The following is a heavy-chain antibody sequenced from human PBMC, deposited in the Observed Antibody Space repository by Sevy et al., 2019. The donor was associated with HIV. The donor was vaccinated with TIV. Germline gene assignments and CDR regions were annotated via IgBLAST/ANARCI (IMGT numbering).Heavy chain of an antibody. D-gene: IGHD3-22*01. J-gene: IGHJ5*02. Sequence: ASVKVSCKASGYTFTSYDINWVRQATGQGLEWMGWMNPNSGNTGYAQKFQGRVTMTRNNSISTAYMELSSLRSEDTAVHYCARGKTQTPHTYYYDSSRYYLDPPPNWFDPWGQGTLVTVSS. V-gene: IGHV1-8*01. CDR3: ARGKTQTPHTYYYDSSRYYLDPPPNWFDP. CDR2: MNPNSGNT. CDR1: GYTFTSYD.